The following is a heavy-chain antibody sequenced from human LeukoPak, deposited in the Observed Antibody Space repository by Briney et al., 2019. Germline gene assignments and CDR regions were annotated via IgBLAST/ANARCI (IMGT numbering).Heavy chain of an antibody. V-gene: IGHV1-24*01. CDR1: GYTLTELS. J-gene: IGHJ4*02. D-gene: IGHD6-13*01. CDR2: FDPEDGET. Sequence: GASVKVSCKVSGYTLTELSMHWVRQAPGKGLEGMGGFDPEDGETIYAQKFQGRVTMTEDTSTDTAYTELSSLRSEDTAVYYCATDPFSSSWFGPGDYWGQGALVTVSS. CDR3: ATDPFSSSWFGPGDY.